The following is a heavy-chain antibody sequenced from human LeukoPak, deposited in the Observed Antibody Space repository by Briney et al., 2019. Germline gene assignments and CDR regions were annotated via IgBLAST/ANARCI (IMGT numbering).Heavy chain of an antibody. J-gene: IGHJ6*03. CDR1: GGSISSYY. V-gene: IGHV4-39*07. D-gene: IGHD2-15*01. Sequence: SETLSLTCTVSGGSISSYYWGWIRQPPGKGLEWVGSIHYSGSTTYNPSLKSRVTISVDTSKNQFSLKLSSVTAADTAVYYCARGYCSGGSCYSYYYYNYMDVWGKGTTVTVSS. CDR2: IHYSGST. CDR3: ARGYCSGGSCYSYYYYNYMDV.